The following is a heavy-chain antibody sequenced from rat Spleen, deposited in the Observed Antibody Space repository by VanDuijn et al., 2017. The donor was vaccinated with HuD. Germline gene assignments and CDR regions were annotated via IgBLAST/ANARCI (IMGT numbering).Heavy chain of an antibody. D-gene: IGHD1-9*01. J-gene: IGHJ2*01. CDR1: GFTFSDYG. CDR3: ARRHYGYTDYFDY. V-gene: IGHV5-29*01. CDR2: ITSGGSNT. Sequence: EVQLVESGGGLVQPGRSLKLSCAASGFTFSDYGLAWVRQAPTKGLEWVATITSGGSNTYYPDSVKGRFTISRDNAKNTLYLQMDSLKSEDTATYYCARRHYGYTDYFDYWGQGVMVTVSS.